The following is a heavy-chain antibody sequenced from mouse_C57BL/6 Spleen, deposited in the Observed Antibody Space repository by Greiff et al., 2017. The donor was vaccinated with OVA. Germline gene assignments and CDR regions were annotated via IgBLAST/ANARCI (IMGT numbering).Heavy chain of an antibody. V-gene: IGHV1-55*01. J-gene: IGHJ4*01. CDR3: AREAYYYGSSYTDYYAMDY. D-gene: IGHD1-1*01. CDR2: IYPGSGST. Sequence: QVQLQQPGAELVKPGASVTMSCKASGYTFTSYWITWVKQRPGQGLEWIGDIYPGSGSTNYNEKFKSKATLTVDTSSSTAYMQLSSLTSEDSAVYYCAREAYYYGSSYTDYYAMDYWGQGTSVTVSS. CDR1: GYTFTSYW.